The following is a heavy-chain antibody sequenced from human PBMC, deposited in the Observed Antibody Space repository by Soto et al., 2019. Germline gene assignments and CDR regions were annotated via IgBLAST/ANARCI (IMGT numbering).Heavy chain of an antibody. Sequence: QITLKESGPTLVKPTQTLTLTCTFSGFSLTTGRTGVAWIRQRPGEAPEWLALIYGADDTRYRPALSSRLTVAKDTSKNQVVLPMTNLDPVDPATYFCIFRTMKEGSPGYVQDWGQGERVTVSS. V-gene: IGHV2-5*02. CDR3: IFRTMKEGSPGYVQD. J-gene: IGHJ1*01. D-gene: IGHD3-16*01. CDR1: GFSLTTGRTG. CDR2: IYGADDT.